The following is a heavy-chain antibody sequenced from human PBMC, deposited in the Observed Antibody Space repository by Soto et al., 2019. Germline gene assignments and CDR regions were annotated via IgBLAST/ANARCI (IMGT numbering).Heavy chain of an antibody. CDR2: ISYDGSNK. CDR3: ARDGWDIVVVPAAMRKYWYFDL. D-gene: IGHD2-2*01. V-gene: IGHV3-30-3*01. CDR1: GFTFSSYA. J-gene: IGHJ2*01. Sequence: GGSLRLSCAASGFTFSSYAMHWVRQAPGKGLEWVAVISYDGSNKYYADSVKGRFTISRDNSKNTLYLQMNSLRAEDTAVYYCARDGWDIVVVPAAMRKYWYFDLGARGPLVTVSS.